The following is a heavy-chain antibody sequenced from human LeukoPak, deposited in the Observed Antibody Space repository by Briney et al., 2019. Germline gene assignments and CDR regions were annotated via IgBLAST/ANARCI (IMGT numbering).Heavy chain of an antibody. CDR3: ARDTDSSGPIDH. Sequence: PGRSLRLSCAASGFTFSSYGMHWVRQAPGKGLEWVAVISYDESNKYYADSVKGRFTISRDNSKNTLYLQMNSLRAEDTAVYYCARDTDSSGPIDHWGQGTLVTVSS. D-gene: IGHD6-19*01. V-gene: IGHV3-30*03. CDR1: GFTFSSYG. J-gene: IGHJ4*02. CDR2: ISYDESNK.